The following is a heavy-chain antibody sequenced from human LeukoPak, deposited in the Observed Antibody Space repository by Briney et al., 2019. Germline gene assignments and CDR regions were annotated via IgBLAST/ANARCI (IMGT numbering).Heavy chain of an antibody. CDR1: GFSFSAYW. V-gene: IGHV3-74*01. Sequence: GGSLRLSCAASGFSFSAYWMHWIRQAPGKGLVWVSRIHSDGSATSYADSVKGRFTISRDNAKNMVYLQMNSLRAEDTAVYYCARWIYGSGSSTDFDYWGQGTLVTVSS. D-gene: IGHD3-10*01. CDR3: ARWIYGSGSSTDFDY. J-gene: IGHJ4*02. CDR2: IHSDGSAT.